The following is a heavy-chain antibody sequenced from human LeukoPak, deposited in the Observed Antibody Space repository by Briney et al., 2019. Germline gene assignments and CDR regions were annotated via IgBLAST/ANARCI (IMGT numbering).Heavy chain of an antibody. D-gene: IGHD4/OR15-4a*01. CDR1: GFTFSSYG. CDR3: AKIGGSGLWYFDY. Sequence: PGGSLRLSCAASGFTFSSYGMHWVRQAPGKGLEWVAFIRYDGSNKYYADSVKGRFTISRDNSKNTLYLQMYSLRAEDTAVYYCAKIGGSGLWYFDYWGQGTLVTVSS. J-gene: IGHJ4*02. V-gene: IGHV3-30*02. CDR2: IRYDGSNK.